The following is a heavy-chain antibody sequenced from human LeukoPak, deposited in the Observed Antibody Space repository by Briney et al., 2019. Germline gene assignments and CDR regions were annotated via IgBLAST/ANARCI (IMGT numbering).Heavy chain of an antibody. V-gene: IGHV3-23*01. J-gene: IGHJ4*02. D-gene: IGHD5-12*01. CDR3: TTLTVANNFDY. CDR1: GFTFSSYA. Sequence: GGSLRLSCAASGFTFSSYAMSWVRQAPGKGLEWVSAISGSGGSTYYADSVKGRFTISRDNAKNSLYLQMNSLRAEDTAVYYCTTLTVANNFDYWGQGTLVTVSS. CDR2: ISGSGGST.